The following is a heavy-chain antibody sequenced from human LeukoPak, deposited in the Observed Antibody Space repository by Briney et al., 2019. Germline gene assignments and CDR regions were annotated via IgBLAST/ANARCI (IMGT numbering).Heavy chain of an antibody. J-gene: IGHJ4*02. CDR1: GGSFSGYY. CDR2: INHSGST. Sequence: SETLSLTCAVYGGSFSGYYWSWIRQPPGKGLEWIGEINHSGSTNYNPSLKSRVTISVDTSKNQFSLKLSSVTAADTAVYYCARRPRWASRRITGGLDYWGQGTLVTVSS. CDR3: ARRPRWASRRITGGLDY. V-gene: IGHV4-34*01. D-gene: IGHD1-20*01.